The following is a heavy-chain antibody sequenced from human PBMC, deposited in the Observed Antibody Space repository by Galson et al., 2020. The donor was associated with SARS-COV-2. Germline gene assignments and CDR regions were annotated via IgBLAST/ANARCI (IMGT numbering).Heavy chain of an antibody. V-gene: IGHV4-39*07. Sequence: SATLSLTCTVSGGSISSSSYYWGWIRQPPGKGLEWIGSIYYSGSTYYNPSLKSRVTISVDTSKNQFSLKLSSVTAADTAVYYCARKEGIQTETGIAVAGTGGGFDYWGQGTLVTVSS. CDR1: GGSISSSSYY. CDR3: ARKEGIQTETGIAVAGTGGGFDY. J-gene: IGHJ4*02. D-gene: IGHD6-19*01. CDR2: IYYSGST.